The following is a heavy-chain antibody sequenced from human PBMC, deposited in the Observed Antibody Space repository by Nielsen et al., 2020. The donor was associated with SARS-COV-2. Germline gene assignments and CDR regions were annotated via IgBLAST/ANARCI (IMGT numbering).Heavy chain of an antibody. V-gene: IGHV3-11*03. D-gene: IGHD5-18*01. CDR3: ARTGRNMVNYYGMDV. Sequence: GESLKISCAASGFTFSDYYMSWIRQAPGKGLEWVSYISHSGNYMIYADSVKGRLTISRDNARNSVYLQMNSLGAEGTAVYYCARTGRNMVNYYGMDVWGQGTTVTVSS. J-gene: IGHJ6*02. CDR1: GFTFSDYY. CDR2: ISHSGNYM.